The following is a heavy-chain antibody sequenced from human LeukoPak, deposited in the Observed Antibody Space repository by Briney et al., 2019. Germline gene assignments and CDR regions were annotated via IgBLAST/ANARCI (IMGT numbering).Heavy chain of an antibody. CDR2: ISGSGGST. J-gene: IGHJ4*02. V-gene: IGHV3-23*01. CDR3: AKDSKRWKTYYYEAGSYYFDY. Sequence: GGSLRLSCAASGFTFSSYGMSWVRQAPGKGLEWVSAISGSGGSTYYADSVKGRFTISRDSSKNTLYLQMNSLRPEDTAVYYCAKDSKRWKTYYYEAGSYYFDYWGQGTRVTVSS. D-gene: IGHD3-10*01. CDR1: GFTFSSYG.